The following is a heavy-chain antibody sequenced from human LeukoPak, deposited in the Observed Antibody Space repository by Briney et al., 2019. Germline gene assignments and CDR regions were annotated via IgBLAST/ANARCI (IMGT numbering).Heavy chain of an antibody. V-gene: IGHV4-30-2*01. CDR2: IYHSGST. CDR3: ARDQWRSVSSGWYNWFDP. D-gene: IGHD6-19*01. J-gene: IGHJ5*02. Sequence: SETLSLTCAVSGGSISSGGYSWSWIRQPPGKGLEWIGYIYHSGSTYYNPSLKSRVTISVDRSKNQFSLKLSSVTAADTAVYYCARDQWRSVSSGWYNWFDPWGQGTLVTVSS. CDR1: GGSISSGGYS.